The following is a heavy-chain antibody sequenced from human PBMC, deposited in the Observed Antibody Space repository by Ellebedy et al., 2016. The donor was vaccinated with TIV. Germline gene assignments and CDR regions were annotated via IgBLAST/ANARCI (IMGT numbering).Heavy chain of an antibody. D-gene: IGHD3-22*01. J-gene: IGHJ4*02. Sequence: GGSLRLSCAASGFTFGSFAMSWVRQAPGKGLEWVSEISGSGGRTYYAESVKGRFTVSRDNSKNTLFLQVNSLRAEDTAVYYCEKRDSSGHYYASLFDYWGQGTLVTVSS. CDR3: EKRDSSGHYYASLFDY. CDR2: ISGSGGRT. CDR1: GFTFGSFA. V-gene: IGHV3-23*01.